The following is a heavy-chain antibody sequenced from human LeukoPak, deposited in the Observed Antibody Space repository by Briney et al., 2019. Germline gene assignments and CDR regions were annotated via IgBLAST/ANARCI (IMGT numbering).Heavy chain of an antibody. J-gene: IGHJ4*02. V-gene: IGHV3-48*01. D-gene: IGHD7-27*01. CDR2: IRSDTKTI. CDR3: ARDQNWVFAY. CDR1: GFTFNNDP. Sequence: GGSLRLSCAASGFTFNNDPMNWVRQAPGKGLEWVAHIRSDTKTIVYADSVKGRFIISRDNAKNSLSLQMNSLRVEDTAVYYCARDQNWVFAYWGQGTLVTVSS.